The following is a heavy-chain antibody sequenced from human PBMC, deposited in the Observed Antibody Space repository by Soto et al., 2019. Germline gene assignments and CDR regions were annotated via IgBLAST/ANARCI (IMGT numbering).Heavy chain of an antibody. V-gene: IGHV4-30-4*01. J-gene: IGHJ4*02. Sequence: LSLTCTVSGGSISSGDYYWSWIRQPPGKGLEWIGYIYYSGSTYYNPSLKSRVTISVDTSKNQFSLKLSSVTAADTAVYYCARLSPSGYFDYWGQGTLVTVSS. CDR2: IYYSGST. CDR1: GGSISSGDYY. D-gene: IGHD2-15*01. CDR3: ARLSPSGYFDY.